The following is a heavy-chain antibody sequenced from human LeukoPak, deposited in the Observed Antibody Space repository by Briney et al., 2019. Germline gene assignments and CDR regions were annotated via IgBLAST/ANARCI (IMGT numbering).Heavy chain of an antibody. CDR1: GFTFSSYA. V-gene: IGHV3-23*01. CDR2: ISGSGGRT. J-gene: IGHJ4*02. Sequence: GGSLRVSSAASGFTFSSYAMSWVRQARGKGVEWVSAISGSGGRTYYADSVKGRFTISRDNSKNTLYLQMNSLRAEDTAVYYCAKDLGYGDYVVYDYWGQGTLATVSS. D-gene: IGHD4-17*01. CDR3: AKDLGYGDYVVYDY.